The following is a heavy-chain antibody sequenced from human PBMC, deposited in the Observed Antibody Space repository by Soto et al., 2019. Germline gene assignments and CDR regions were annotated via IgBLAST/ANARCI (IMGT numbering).Heavy chain of an antibody. V-gene: IGHV3-11*01. CDR2: ISSSGSTI. CDR3: ARDPAFNYVLDY. J-gene: IGHJ4*02. Sequence: LRLSCAASGFTFSDYYMSWIRQAPGRGLEWVSYISSSGSTIYYADSVKGRFTISRDNAKNSLYLQMNSLRAKDTAVYYCARDPAFNYVLDYWGQGTLVTVSS. D-gene: IGHD4-4*01. CDR1: GFTFSDYY.